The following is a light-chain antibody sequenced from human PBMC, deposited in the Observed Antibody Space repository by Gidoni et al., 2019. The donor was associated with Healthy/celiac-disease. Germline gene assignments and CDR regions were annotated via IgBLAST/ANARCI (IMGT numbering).Light chain of an antibody. J-gene: IGKJ1*01. V-gene: IGKV3-20*01. CDR1: HSVSSSY. Sequence: EIVLTPSPGTLSLSPGERATLSCSASHSVSSSYLAWYQQKPGQAPRLLIYGASSRATGIPDRFSGSGSGTDFTLTISRLEPEDFAVYYCQQYGSSPTWTFGQGTKVEIK. CDR3: QQYGSSPTWT. CDR2: GAS.